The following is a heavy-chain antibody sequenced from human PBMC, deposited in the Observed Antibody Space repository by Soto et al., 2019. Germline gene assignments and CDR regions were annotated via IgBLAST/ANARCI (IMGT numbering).Heavy chain of an antibody. Sequence: HPGGSLRLSCAASGFTFSSYAMHWVRQAPGKGLEWVAVISYDGSNKYYADSVKGRFTISRDNSKNTLYLQMNSLRAEDTAVHYCARDRTSYYDSSGRYYYGMDVWGQGTTVTVSS. V-gene: IGHV3-30-3*01. CDR3: ARDRTSYYDSSGRYYYGMDV. CDR1: GFTFSSYA. D-gene: IGHD3-22*01. J-gene: IGHJ6*02. CDR2: ISYDGSNK.